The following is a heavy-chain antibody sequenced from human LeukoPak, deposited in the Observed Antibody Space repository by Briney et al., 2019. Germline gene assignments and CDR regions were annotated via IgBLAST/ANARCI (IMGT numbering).Heavy chain of an antibody. D-gene: IGHD3-10*01. CDR3: AREGSGSYYEGYYYMDV. V-gene: IGHV3-21*01. CDR1: GFTFSSYS. CDR2: ISSSSSYI. Sequence: NPGGSLRLSCAASGFTFSSYSMNWVRQAPGKGLEWVSSISSSSSYIYYADSVKGRFTISRDNAKNSLYLQMNSLRAEDTAVYYCAREGSGSYYEGYYYMDVWGKGTTVTVSS. J-gene: IGHJ6*03.